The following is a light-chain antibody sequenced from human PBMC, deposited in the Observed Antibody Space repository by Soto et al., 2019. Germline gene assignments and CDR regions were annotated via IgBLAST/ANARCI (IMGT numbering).Light chain of an antibody. V-gene: IGKV3-20*01. CDR2: GAS. J-gene: IGKJ4*01. CDR3: QQFET. CDR1: QTVGSSF. Sequence: ENVLTQSPATLSLSPGERATLSCRASQTVGSSFVAWYQQKRGQAPRLLIYGASNRATGIPDRFSGSGSGADFTLTINRLKPEDFALYYCQQFETFGGGTKV.